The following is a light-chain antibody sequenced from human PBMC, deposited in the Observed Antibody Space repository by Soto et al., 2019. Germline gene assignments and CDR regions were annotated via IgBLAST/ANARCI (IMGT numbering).Light chain of an antibody. CDR3: AAWDDSLNGYV. J-gene: IGLJ1*01. CDR1: SSNIGSNT. V-gene: IGLV1-44*01. CDR2: SNN. Sequence: QSVLTQPPSASGTPGQRVTISCSGSSSNIGSNTVNWYQQLPGTAPKLLIYSNNQRSSGVPDRFSGSKSGTSASLAISGLQSEDEADYYCAAWDDSLNGYVFXTGTKLTVL.